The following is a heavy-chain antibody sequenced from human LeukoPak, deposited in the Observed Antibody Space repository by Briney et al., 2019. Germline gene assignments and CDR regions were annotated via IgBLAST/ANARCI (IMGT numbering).Heavy chain of an antibody. CDR1: EFTFSNYW. Sequence: PGGSLRLSCATSEFTFSNYWMSWVRQAPGKGLEWVANIKEDGSEKNYVDSVKGRFTISRDNAKNSLYLQMNSLRAEDTAIYYCARDWGAAGLWDYWGQGTLVTVSS. CDR2: IKEDGSEK. D-gene: IGHD6-13*01. CDR3: ARDWGAAGLWDY. V-gene: IGHV3-7*05. J-gene: IGHJ4*02.